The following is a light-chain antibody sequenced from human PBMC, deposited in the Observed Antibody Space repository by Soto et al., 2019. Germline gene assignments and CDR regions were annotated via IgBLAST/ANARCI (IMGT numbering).Light chain of an antibody. CDR2: GAS. CDR3: QQYHSWPPST. Sequence: EVVMTQSPATLSVSPGERATLSCRASESVSTNLAWYQQRPGQAPRLVIYGASTRATGIPARFSGGGSGTEFTLTISSLQAEDFAVDDCQQYHSWPPSTFGQGTRLEIK. CDR1: ESVSTN. J-gene: IGKJ5*01. V-gene: IGKV3-15*01.